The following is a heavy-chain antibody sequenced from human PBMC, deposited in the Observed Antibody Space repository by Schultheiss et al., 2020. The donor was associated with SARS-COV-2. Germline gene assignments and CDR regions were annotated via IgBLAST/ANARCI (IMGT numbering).Heavy chain of an antibody. J-gene: IGHJ4*02. D-gene: IGHD1-26*01. V-gene: IGHV3-30*03. CDR1: GFTFSTYG. CDR2: ISYDGSNK. Sequence: GGSLRLSCAASGFTFSTYGMHWVRQAPGKGLEWVAVISYDGSNKYYADSVKGRFTISRDNSKNTLYLQMNSLRAEDTAVYYCARHHPVGATIPAPLDYWGQGTLVTVSS. CDR3: ARHHPVGATIPAPLDY.